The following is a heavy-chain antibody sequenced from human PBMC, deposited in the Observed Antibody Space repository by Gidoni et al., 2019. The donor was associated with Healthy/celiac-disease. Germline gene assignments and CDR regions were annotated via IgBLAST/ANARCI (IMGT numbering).Heavy chain of an antibody. CDR1: GGSLSSGSYY. D-gene: IGHD1-7*01. Sequence: QVQLQESGPGLGKPSQTLSLTCTVSGGSLSSGSYYWSWIRQPAGKGLEWIGRIYTSGSTHSNPSLKSRVTMSVDTSTNQFSLKLSSVTAADTAVYYCAREEDNWNYVWGWFDPWGQGTLVTVSS. V-gene: IGHV4-61*02. CDR3: AREEDNWNYVWGWFDP. J-gene: IGHJ5*02. CDR2: IYTSGST.